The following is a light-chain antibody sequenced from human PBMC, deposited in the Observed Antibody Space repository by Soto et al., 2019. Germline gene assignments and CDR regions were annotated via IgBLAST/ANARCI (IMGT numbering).Light chain of an antibody. CDR2: EDD. V-gene: IGLV2-23*01. CDR1: SSDVGSYDL. CDR3: CSFAGPSTVV. Sequence: QSVLTQPASVSGSPGQSITISCAGTSSDVGSYDLVSWYQQQPGKAPKLMIYEDDKRPSGVSLRFSGSKSGNTASLTISGLQAEDEADYYCCSFAGPSTVVFGGGTKLTVL. J-gene: IGLJ2*01.